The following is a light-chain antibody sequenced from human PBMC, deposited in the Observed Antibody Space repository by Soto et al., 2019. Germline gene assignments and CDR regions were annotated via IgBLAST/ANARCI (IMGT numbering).Light chain of an antibody. Sequence: EIVLTQSPGTLSLSPGERATLSCRASQSVSSSYLVWYQQKPGQAPRLLMYDASSRATGIPDRFSGSGSGTDFTLTISRLEPEDFAVYFCQQYGSSPRTLGQGTKVEIK. CDR1: QSVSSSY. CDR2: DAS. J-gene: IGKJ1*01. V-gene: IGKV3-20*01. CDR3: QQYGSSPRT.